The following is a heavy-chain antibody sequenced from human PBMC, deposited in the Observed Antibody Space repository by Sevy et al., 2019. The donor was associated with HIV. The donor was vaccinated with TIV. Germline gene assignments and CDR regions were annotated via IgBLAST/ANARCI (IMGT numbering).Heavy chain of an antibody. CDR1: GYTLTKLS. D-gene: IGHD3-22*01. V-gene: IGHV1-24*01. Sequence: ASVKVSCKVSGYTLTKLSMHWVRQVRGKGLEWTGSFDPEDGKRIYAQKFQGRFTMTEDTSTDTGYLDLNSLRSEDSAVYFCATTKDYYESSGDPFDYWGQGTLVTVSS. CDR3: ATTKDYYESSGDPFDY. J-gene: IGHJ4*02. CDR2: FDPEDGKR.